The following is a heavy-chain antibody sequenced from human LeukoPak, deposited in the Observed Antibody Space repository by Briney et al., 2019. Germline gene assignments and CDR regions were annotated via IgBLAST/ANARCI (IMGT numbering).Heavy chain of an antibody. CDR1: GVTFSSYA. V-gene: IGHV3-23*01. D-gene: IGHD6-13*01. Sequence: GGSLRLSCAASGVTFSSYAMSWVRQAPGKGLEWVSAISGSGGSTYYADSVKGRFTISRDNSKNTLYLQMNSLRAEDTTVYYCAKAPYSSPTTGVCFDPWGQGTLVTVSS. CDR2: ISGSGGST. CDR3: AKAPYSSPTTGVCFDP. J-gene: IGHJ5*02.